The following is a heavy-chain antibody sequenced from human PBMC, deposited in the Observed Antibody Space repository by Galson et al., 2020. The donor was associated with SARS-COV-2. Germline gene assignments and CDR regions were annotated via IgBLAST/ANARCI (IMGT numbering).Heavy chain of an antibody. Sequence: ASVKVSCKASGYTFTGFYLHWVRQAPGQGLEWMGRINPNSGGTNYAQKFQGRVTMTRDTSIRTVYMEPRGLRSDDTAVFYGARGQGMGPGGFWGHGTLVTVSS. D-gene: IGHD3-10*01. CDR3: ARGQGMGPGGF. J-gene: IGHJ4*01. CDR2: INPNSGGT. CDR1: GYTFTGFY. V-gene: IGHV1-2*06.